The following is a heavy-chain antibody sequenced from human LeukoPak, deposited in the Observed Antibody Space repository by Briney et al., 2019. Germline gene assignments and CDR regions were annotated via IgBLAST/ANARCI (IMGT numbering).Heavy chain of an antibody. CDR2: IYYSGST. D-gene: IGHD3-22*01. CDR1: GGSISSYY. CDR3: ARGPDYYDSSPNDT. V-gene: IGHV4-59*01. Sequence: SETLSLTCTVSGGSISSYYWSWIRQPPGKGLEWIGYIYYSGSTNYNPSLKSRVTISVDPSKNQFSLKLSSVTAADTAVYYCARGPDYYDSSPNDTWGQGTLVTVSS. J-gene: IGHJ5*02.